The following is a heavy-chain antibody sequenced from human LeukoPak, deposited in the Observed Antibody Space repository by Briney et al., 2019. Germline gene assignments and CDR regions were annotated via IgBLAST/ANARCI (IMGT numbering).Heavy chain of an antibody. V-gene: IGHV4-39*07. CDR3: ARGGDYYGSGSPTY. CDR1: GGSISSSSYY. J-gene: IGHJ4*02. Sequence: PSETLSLTCTVSGGSISSSSYYWGWIRQPPGKGLEWIGSIYYSGSTYYNPSLKSRVTISVDTSKNQFSLKLSSVTAADTAVYYCARGGDYYGSGSPTYWGQGTLVTVSS. D-gene: IGHD3-10*01. CDR2: IYYSGST.